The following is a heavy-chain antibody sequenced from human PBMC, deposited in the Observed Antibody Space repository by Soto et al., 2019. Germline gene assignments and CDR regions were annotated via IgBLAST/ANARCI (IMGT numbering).Heavy chain of an antibody. CDR1: GYSFTSYW. D-gene: IGHD5-18*01. V-gene: IGHV5-51*01. J-gene: IGHJ6*02. CDR2: IYPGDSDT. Sequence: PGESLKISCKGSGYSFTSYWIGWVRQMPGKGLEWMGIIYPGDSDTRYSPSFRGQVTISADKSISTAYLQWSSLKASDTAMYYCAREGRSMVTGYYYGMDVWGQGTTVTVSS. CDR3: AREGRSMVTGYYYGMDV.